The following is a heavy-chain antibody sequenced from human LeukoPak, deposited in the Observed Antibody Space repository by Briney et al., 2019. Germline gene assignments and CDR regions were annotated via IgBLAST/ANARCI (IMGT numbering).Heavy chain of an antibody. V-gene: IGHV4-39*07. CDR3: AREGGFYRPLDY. J-gene: IGHJ4*02. Sequence: SETLSLTCAVSGGSIRSSSYYWGWIRQPPGKGLEWIGEVHLDGRTNDNPSLKSRLIMPVDLPENHISLTLTSVTAADTAVYYCAREGGFYRPLDYSGQGTLVTVSS. CDR1: GGSIRSSSYY. CDR2: VHLDGRT. D-gene: IGHD3-3*01.